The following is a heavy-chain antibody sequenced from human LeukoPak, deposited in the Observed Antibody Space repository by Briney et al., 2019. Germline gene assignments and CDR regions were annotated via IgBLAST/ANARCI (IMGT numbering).Heavy chain of an antibody. V-gene: IGHV4-31*03. J-gene: IGHJ4*02. CDR2: IYYSGST. D-gene: IGHD3-10*01. CDR1: GGSISSGGYY. Sequence: SETLSLTCTVSGGSISSGGYYRSWIRQHPGKGLEWIGYIYYSGSTYYNPSLKSRVTISVDTSKNQFSLKLSSVTAADTAVYYCARGNYGSGSYYFGYWGQGTLVTVSS. CDR3: ARGNYGSGSYYFGY.